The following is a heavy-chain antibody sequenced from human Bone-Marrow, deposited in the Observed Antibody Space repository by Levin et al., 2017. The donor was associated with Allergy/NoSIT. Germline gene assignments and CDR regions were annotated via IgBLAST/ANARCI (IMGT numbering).Heavy chain of an antibody. CDR2: IYYSGST. D-gene: IGHD3-10*01. J-gene: IGHJ4*02. CDR3: ARRLWFGESPFDY. Sequence: SETLSLTCTVSGDSISSYYWSWIRQPPGKGLEWIGYIYYSGSTNNNPSLQSRVTISVDTSKNQFSLKLRSVTAADTAVYYCARRLWFGESPFDYWGQGTLVTVSS. V-gene: IGHV4-59*08. CDR1: GDSISSYY.